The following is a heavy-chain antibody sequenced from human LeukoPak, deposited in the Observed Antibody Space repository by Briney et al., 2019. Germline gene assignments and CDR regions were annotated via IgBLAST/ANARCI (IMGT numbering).Heavy chain of an antibody. Sequence: SETLSLTCTASGGSISSYYWSWIRQPPGKGLEWIGYIYYSGSTNYNPSLKSRVTISVDTSKNQFSLKLSSVTAADTAVYYCAGAPSMVRGAVSYYYYYMDVWGKGTTVTVSS. D-gene: IGHD3-10*01. CDR3: AGAPSMVRGAVSYYYYYMDV. V-gene: IGHV4-59*01. CDR2: IYYSGST. J-gene: IGHJ6*03. CDR1: GGSISSYY.